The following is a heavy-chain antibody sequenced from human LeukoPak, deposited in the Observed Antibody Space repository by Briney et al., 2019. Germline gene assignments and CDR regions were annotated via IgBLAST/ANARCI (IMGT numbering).Heavy chain of an antibody. CDR1: GFTFSSYA. V-gene: IGHV3-23*01. D-gene: IGHD3-9*01. CDR2: ISGSGGST. J-gene: IGHJ4*02. CDR3: AKGNALRYFDWLFTFDY. Sequence: GGSLRLSCAASGFTFSSYAMSWVRQAPGKGLEWVSAISGSGGSTYYADSVKGPFTISRDNSKNTLYLQMNSLRAEDTAVYYCAKGNALRYFDWLFTFDYWGQGTLVTVSS.